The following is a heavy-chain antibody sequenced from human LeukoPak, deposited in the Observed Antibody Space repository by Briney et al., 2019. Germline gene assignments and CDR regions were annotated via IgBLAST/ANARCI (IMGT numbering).Heavy chain of an antibody. J-gene: IGHJ5*02. CDR3: AKDRYSGSFNWFDP. CDR1: GFTFEGYG. V-gene: IGHV3-53*04. D-gene: IGHD1-26*01. CDR2: IYSGGST. Sequence: TGGSLRLSCAASGFTFEGYGMSWVRQGPGRGVEWVSVIYSGGSTYYADSVKGRFTISRHNSKNTLYLQMNSLRAEDTAVYYCAKDRYSGSFNWFDPWGQGTLVTVSS.